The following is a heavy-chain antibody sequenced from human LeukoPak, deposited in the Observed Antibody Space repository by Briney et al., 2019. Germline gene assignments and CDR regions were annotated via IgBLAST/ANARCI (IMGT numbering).Heavy chain of an antibody. CDR3: ARTQWLVDYYYYYYMDV. J-gene: IGHJ6*03. D-gene: IGHD6-19*01. V-gene: IGHV1-69*05. Sequence: SVKVSCRASGGTFGNYAISWVRQAPGQGLEWMGAIIPISGTANYAQKFQGRITITTDESTNTAYMELSSLGSEDTAVYYCARTQWLVDYYYYYYMDVWGKGTTVTVSS. CDR2: IIPISGTA. CDR1: GGTFGNYA.